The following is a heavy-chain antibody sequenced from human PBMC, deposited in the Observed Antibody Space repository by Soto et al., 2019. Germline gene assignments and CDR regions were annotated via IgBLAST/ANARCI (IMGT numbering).Heavy chain of an antibody. CDR3: AQAFFGYIYDALDI. CDR1: GFTFNSYS. Sequence: XGCLRLSFAASGFTFNSYSMTWVRQAPGKGLEWVSVIRGSGGSGSSTYYADSVKGRFSISRDDSKNTLYLQMTSLRAEDTAVYYCAQAFFGYIYDALDIWGQGTMVTVPS. CDR2: IRGSGGSGSST. J-gene: IGHJ3*02. D-gene: IGHD5-12*01. V-gene: IGHV3-23*01.